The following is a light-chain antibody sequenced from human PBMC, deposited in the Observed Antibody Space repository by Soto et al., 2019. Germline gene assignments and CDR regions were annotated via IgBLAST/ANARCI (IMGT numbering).Light chain of an antibody. Sequence: EIVMTQSPATLSVSPGERATLSCRASQTVANNFLAWYQQRPGQAPRLVIYDASSRATGIPDRFSASESGTEFTLTISSLQSEDFAVYYCQQYNNWPRTFGQGTKVDIK. CDR2: DAS. J-gene: IGKJ1*01. CDR1: QTVANN. V-gene: IGKV3D-15*01. CDR3: QQYNNWPRT.